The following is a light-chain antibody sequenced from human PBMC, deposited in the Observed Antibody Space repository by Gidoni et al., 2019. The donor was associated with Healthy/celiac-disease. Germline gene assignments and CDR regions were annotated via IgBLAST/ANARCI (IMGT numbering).Light chain of an antibody. CDR3: QQYNNWPPG. Sequence: EIMMTQSPATLSVSPGERATLSCRASQSVSSNLAWYQQKPGQAPRLLIYGASTMATGIPARFSGSGSGTEFTLTISSLQSEDFAVYYCQQYNNWPPGFXGXTKVEIK. J-gene: IGKJ4*01. CDR1: QSVSSN. CDR2: GAS. V-gene: IGKV3-15*01.